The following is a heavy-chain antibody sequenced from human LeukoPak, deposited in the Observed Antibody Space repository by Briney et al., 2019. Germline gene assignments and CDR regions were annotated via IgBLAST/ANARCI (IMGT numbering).Heavy chain of an antibody. D-gene: IGHD2-2*01. Sequence: SETLSLTCTVSGGSISSGGYYWSWIRQPPGKGLEWIGYIYHSGSTYYNPSLKSRVTISVDRSKNQFSLKLSSVTAADTAVYYCASLGYCSSTSCSPIYWGRGTLVTVSS. V-gene: IGHV4-30-2*01. J-gene: IGHJ4*02. CDR2: IYHSGST. CDR1: GGSISSGGYY. CDR3: ASLGYCSSTSCSPIY.